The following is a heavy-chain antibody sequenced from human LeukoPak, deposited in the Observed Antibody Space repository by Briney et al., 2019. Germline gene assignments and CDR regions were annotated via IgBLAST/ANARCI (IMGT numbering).Heavy chain of an antibody. Sequence: PSQTLSLTCTVSGGSINSGGFYWSWIRQHPGKGLEFIGFTYYTGSANYNPSLKSRLTISVDTSKSQFSLNLTSVTAADTAVYFCARKGISGLKHGDAFDIWGQGTMVTVSS. CDR1: GGSINSGGFY. D-gene: IGHD5-12*01. V-gene: IGHV4-31*03. J-gene: IGHJ3*02. CDR2: TYYTGSA. CDR3: ARKGISGLKHGDAFDI.